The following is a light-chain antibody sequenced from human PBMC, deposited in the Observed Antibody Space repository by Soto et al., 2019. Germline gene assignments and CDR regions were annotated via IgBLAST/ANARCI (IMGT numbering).Light chain of an antibody. J-gene: IGLJ1*01. V-gene: IGLV2-14*01. CDR2: EVN. Sequence: QSVLTKPASVSGSPGQSITISCTGTSSDVGGYNSVAWYQQHPGKAPKLMIYEVNNRPSGVSNRFSASKAANTASLTISGLQAEDEADYYCNSYTKTGADVFGTGTKVTVL. CDR3: NSYTKTGADV. CDR1: SSDVGGYNS.